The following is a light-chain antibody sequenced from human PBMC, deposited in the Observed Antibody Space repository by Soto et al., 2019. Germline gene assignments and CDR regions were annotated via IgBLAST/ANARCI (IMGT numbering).Light chain of an antibody. CDR2: GAS. J-gene: IGKJ3*01. Sequence: DIQMTQSPSSLSASVGDRVTITCQASQDIRNYLNWYQQKPGRAPKLLIYGASYLETGVPSRFSGSGSGTDFTFTIRSLQPEDTATDYCQQYNNLPPFTFGPGTKVDIK. CDR1: QDIRNY. CDR3: QQYNNLPPFT. V-gene: IGKV1-33*01.